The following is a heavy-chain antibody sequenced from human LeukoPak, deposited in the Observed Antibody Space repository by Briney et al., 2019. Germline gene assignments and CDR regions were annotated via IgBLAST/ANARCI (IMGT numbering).Heavy chain of an antibody. CDR2: ISAYNGNT. D-gene: IGHD4-17*01. CDR3: ASMLSTVTTYYFDY. CDR1: GYTFTSYG. Sequence: ASVKVSCKASGYTFTSYGISWVRQAPGQGLEWMGWISAYNGNTSYAQKLQGRVTMTTDTSTSTAYMELRSLRSDDTAVYYCASMLSTVTTYYFDYWGQGTLVTVSS. J-gene: IGHJ4*02. V-gene: IGHV1-18*01.